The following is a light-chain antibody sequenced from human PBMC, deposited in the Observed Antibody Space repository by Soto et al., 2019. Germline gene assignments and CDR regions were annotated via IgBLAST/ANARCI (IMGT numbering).Light chain of an antibody. Sequence: QSVLTQPASVSGSPGQSIPISCTGTSSDVGGYNYVSWYQQQSGKAPKLMIHEVSNRPSGVSSRFSGSKSGNTASLTISGLQAEDEADYYCSSYTSSRAYVFGSGTNATVL. V-gene: IGLV2-14*01. CDR2: EVS. CDR1: SSDVGGYNY. J-gene: IGLJ1*01. CDR3: SSYTSSRAYV.